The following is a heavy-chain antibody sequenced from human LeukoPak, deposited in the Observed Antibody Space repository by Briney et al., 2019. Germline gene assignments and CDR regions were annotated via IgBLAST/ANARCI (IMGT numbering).Heavy chain of an antibody. Sequence: ASVKVSCKVSGYTLTELSMHWVRQAPGKGLEWMGGFDPEDGETIYAQKFQGRVTMTEDTSTDTAYMELSSLRSEDTAVYYCAFYYYGSGRKGGSYYWGQGTLVTVSS. J-gene: IGHJ4*02. CDR3: AFYYYGSGRKGGSYY. CDR2: FDPEDGET. CDR1: GYTLTELS. V-gene: IGHV1-24*01. D-gene: IGHD3-10*01.